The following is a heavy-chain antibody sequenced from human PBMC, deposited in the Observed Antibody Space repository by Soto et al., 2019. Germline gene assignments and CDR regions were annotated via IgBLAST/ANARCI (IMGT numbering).Heavy chain of an antibody. J-gene: IGHJ6*02. CDR1: GSTLIDFS. Sequence: EVQLVESGGGLVKPGGPLRFPCEAPGSTLIDFSLTWVPKPQGKGLLGSSSMGGSSSSSYYADSVEGRFTISRDNARNALFLQMNSLRVEDTGVYYCARGPRKDYGDYVLYYYYGMDVWGQGTTVTVSS. CDR3: ARGPRKDYGDYVLYYYYGMDV. CDR2: MGGSSSSS. V-gene: IGHV3-21*01. D-gene: IGHD4-17*01.